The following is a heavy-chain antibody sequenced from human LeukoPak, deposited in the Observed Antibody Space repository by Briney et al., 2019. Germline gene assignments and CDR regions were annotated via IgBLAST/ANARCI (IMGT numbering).Heavy chain of an antibody. D-gene: IGHD2-2*02. CDR3: AKEDCSSTSCYTSIDY. Sequence: AGGSLRLSCAASGFTFSNYSMHWVRQTPGKGLEWVAVIWYDGSKKYYADSVKGRFTISRDDSKKKMYLQMNSLRAEDTAVYYCAKEDCSSTSCYTSIDYWGQGTLVTVSS. J-gene: IGHJ4*02. V-gene: IGHV3-33*06. CDR1: GFTFSNYS. CDR2: IWYDGSKK.